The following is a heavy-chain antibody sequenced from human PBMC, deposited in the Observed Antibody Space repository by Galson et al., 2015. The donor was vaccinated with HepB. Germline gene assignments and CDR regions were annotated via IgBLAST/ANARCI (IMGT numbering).Heavy chain of an antibody. CDR3: ARAYCSGGSCYPYYFDY. D-gene: IGHD2-15*01. CDR1: GFTVSSNY. J-gene: IGHJ4*02. Sequence: SLRLSCAASGFTVSSNYMSWVRQAPGKGLEWVSVIYSGGSTYYADSVKGRFTISRVNSKSTLYLQMNSLRAEDTAVYYCARAYCSGGSCYPYYFDYWGQGTLVTVSS. CDR2: IYSGGST. V-gene: IGHV3-66*02.